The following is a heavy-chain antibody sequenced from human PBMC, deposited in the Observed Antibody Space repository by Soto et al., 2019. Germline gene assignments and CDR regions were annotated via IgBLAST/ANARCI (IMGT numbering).Heavy chain of an antibody. Sequence: GGSLRLSCAASGFTFSSYAMSWVRQAPGKGLEWVSAISGSGGSTYYADSVKGRFTISRDNSKNTLYLQMNSLRAEDTAVYYCAKEAYYGSGSYFDFGGNWFDPWGQGTLVTVSS. CDR2: ISGSGGST. CDR3: AKEAYYGSGSYFDFGGNWFDP. CDR1: GFTFSSYA. J-gene: IGHJ5*02. D-gene: IGHD3-10*01. V-gene: IGHV3-23*01.